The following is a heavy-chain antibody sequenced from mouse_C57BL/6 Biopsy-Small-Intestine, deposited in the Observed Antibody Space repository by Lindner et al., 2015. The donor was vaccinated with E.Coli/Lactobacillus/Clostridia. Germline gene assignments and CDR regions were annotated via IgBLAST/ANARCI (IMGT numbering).Heavy chain of an antibody. CDR2: IYPRDGST. J-gene: IGHJ3*01. D-gene: IGHD1-1*01. Sequence: VQLQESGPELVKPGASVKLSCKASGYTFTNYDINWVKQRPGQGLEWIGWIYPRDGSTEYNGKFKGKATLTADKSSSTAYMQLSSLTSEDSAVYFCARAYYGSSYGFAYWGQGTLVTVSA. V-gene: IGHV1-85*01. CDR3: ARAYYGSSYGFAY. CDR1: GYTFTNYD.